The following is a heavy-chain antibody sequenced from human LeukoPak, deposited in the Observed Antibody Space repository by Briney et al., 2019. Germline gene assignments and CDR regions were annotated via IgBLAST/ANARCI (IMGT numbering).Heavy chain of an antibody. Sequence: GGSLRLSCAASGFTFSDYYMSWIRQAPGKGLEWVSYISSSGSTIYYADSVKGRFTISRDDAKNSLYLQMNSLRAEDTAVYYCAACYDFWSPIGYWGQGTLVTVSS. J-gene: IGHJ4*02. CDR2: ISSSGSTI. V-gene: IGHV3-11*01. CDR3: AACYDFWSPIGY. D-gene: IGHD3-3*01. CDR1: GFTFSDYY.